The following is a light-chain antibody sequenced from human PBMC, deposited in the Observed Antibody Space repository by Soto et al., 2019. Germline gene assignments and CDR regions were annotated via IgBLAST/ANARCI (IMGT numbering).Light chain of an antibody. CDR1: SSDVGDNY. V-gene: IGLV1-51*02. J-gene: IGLJ1*01. CDR2: END. Sequence: QSVLTQPPSVSAAPGQKVTISCSGSSSDVGDNYVSWYQHLPGTAPKLLIYENDKRPSGIPDRFSGSKSGTSATLGITGLQTGDEADYYCATGDCSLSIFVFGTRTKVTVL. CDR3: ATGDCSLSIFV.